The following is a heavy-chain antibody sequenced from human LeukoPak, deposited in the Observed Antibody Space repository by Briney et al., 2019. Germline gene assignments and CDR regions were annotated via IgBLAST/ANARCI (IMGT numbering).Heavy chain of an antibody. D-gene: IGHD1-26*01. V-gene: IGHV3-66*01. CDR1: GFTISSNY. Sequence: GGSLRLSCAASGFTISSNYMSWVRQAPGKGLEWVSVIYSGGGGTYYADSVKGRFTISRDNSENTLDLQMNSLRADDTAVYYCARDIVGGNHFDSWGQGTLVTVSS. J-gene: IGHJ4*02. CDR3: ARDIVGGNHFDS. CDR2: IYSGGGGT.